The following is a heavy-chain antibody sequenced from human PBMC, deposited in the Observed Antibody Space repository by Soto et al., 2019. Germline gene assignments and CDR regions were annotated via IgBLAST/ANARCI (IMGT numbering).Heavy chain of an antibody. CDR3: ATALNRGGYQGFEH. V-gene: IGHV3-11*01. J-gene: IGHJ4*02. D-gene: IGHD3-16*02. CDR1: GFTFSDYY. Sequence: GGSLRLSCAASGFTFSDYYLGRIRQAPGKGLEWVSYIFDNGKTVYYADSVRGRFTISRDNARNSLYLQMSSLRAEDTAVYYCATALNRGGYQGFEHWGQGTLVTVSS. CDR2: IFDNGKTV.